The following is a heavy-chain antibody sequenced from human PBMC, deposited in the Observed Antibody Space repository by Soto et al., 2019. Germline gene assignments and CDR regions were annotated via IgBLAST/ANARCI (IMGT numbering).Heavy chain of an antibody. D-gene: IGHD2-2*02. CDR3: ASVTRTCISTSCYRYYYGMDV. CDR1: GFSVSIGSYY. V-gene: IGHV4-61*01. J-gene: IGHJ6*02. Sequence: SETLSLTCAVHGFSVSIGSYYWSLIWKPPGNGLEWIGYIYYSGSTNYNPSLKSRVTISVDTSKNQFSLKLSSVTAADTAVYYCASVTRTCISTSCYRYYYGMDVWGQGTTVT. CDR2: IYYSGST.